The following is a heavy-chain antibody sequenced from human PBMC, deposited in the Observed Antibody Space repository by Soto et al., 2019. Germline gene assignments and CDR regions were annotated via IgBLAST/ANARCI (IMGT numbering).Heavy chain of an antibody. D-gene: IGHD2-15*01. CDR2: ISGSGGST. CDR1: GFTFSNYA. J-gene: IGHJ4*02. V-gene: IGHV3-23*01. CDR3: AKRPVLAAISRLFHFDF. Sequence: GGSLRLSCAASGFTFSNYAMSWVRQAPGKGLEWVSAISGSGGSTYYADSVKGRFTISRDNSTNTLFLQMNSLRAEDTAVYYCAKRPVLAAISRLFHFDFWGQGALVTVSS.